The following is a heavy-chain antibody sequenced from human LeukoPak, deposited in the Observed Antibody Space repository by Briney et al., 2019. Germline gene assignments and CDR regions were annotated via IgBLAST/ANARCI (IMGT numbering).Heavy chain of an antibody. J-gene: IGHJ4*02. Sequence: PSETLSLTCTVSGGSISSYYWSWIRQPPGKGLEWIGYIYYSGSTNYNPSLKSRVTISVDTSKNQFSLKPSSVTAADTAVYYCARALDYDFWSGYFGYWGQGTLVTVSS. D-gene: IGHD3-3*01. CDR1: GGSISSYY. CDR2: IYYSGST. CDR3: ARALDYDFWSGYFGY. V-gene: IGHV4-59*01.